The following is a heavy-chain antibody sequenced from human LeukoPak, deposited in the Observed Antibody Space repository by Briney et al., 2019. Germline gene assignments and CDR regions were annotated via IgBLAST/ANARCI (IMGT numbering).Heavy chain of an antibody. V-gene: IGHV4-39*07. J-gene: IGHJ4*02. Sequence: SETLSLTCTVSGGSISGANYYWSWIRQPAGKGLEWIGSIYYSGSTYYNPSLKSRVTISVDTSKNQFSLKLSSVTAADTAVYYCARGVSFGVWGQGTLVTVSS. CDR3: ARGVSFGV. CDR1: GGSISGANYY. CDR2: IYYSGST. D-gene: IGHD3-10*01.